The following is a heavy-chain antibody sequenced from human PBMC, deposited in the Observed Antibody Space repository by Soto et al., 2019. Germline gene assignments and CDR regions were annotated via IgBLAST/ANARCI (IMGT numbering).Heavy chain of an antibody. CDR1: GYTFTSYY. J-gene: IGHJ3*02. CDR2: INPSGGST. CDR3: ASVLRFLVWSIPQAFAI. Sequence: ASVKVSCKASGYTFTSYYMHWVRQAPGQGLEWMGIINPSGGSTSYAQKFQGRVTMTGDTSTSTVYMELRSLRSEDTSVYYCASVLRFLVWSIPQAFAIWGLGTIVPVS. D-gene: IGHD3-3*01. V-gene: IGHV1-46*01.